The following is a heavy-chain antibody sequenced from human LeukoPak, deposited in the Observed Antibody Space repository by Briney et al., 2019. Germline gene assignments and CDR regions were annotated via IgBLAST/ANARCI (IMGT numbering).Heavy chain of an antibody. J-gene: IGHJ6*03. CDR3: ARGGGYDAYYYYYYMDV. CDR1: GGSISSGGYY. V-gene: IGHV4-31*03. Sequence: SQTLSLTCTVSGGSISSGGYYWSWIRQHPGKGLEWIGYIYYSGSTYYNPSLKSRVTISVDTSKNQFSLKLSSVTAADTAVYYCARGGGYDAYYYYYYMDVWGKGTTVTVSS. D-gene: IGHD5-12*01. CDR2: IYYSGST.